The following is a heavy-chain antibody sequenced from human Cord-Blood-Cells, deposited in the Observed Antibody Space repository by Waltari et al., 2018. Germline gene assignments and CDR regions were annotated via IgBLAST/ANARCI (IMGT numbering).Heavy chain of an antibody. CDR1: GGSISSSY. J-gene: IGHJ4*02. V-gene: IGHV4-59*08. D-gene: IGHD6-6*01. Sequence: QVQLQESGPGLVKPSETLSLPCTVSGGSISSSYWSWIRQPPGKGLEWIGYIYYSGSTNYNPSLKSRVTISVDTSKNQFSLKLSSVTAADTAVYYCARHRMSSSSLGYWGQGTLVTVSS. CDR3: ARHRMSSSSLGY. CDR2: IYYSGST.